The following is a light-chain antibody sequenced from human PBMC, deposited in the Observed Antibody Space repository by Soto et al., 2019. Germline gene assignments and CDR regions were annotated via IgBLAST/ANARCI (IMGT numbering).Light chain of an antibody. V-gene: IGLV2-14*02. CDR3: CSYTTNKTLL. CDR2: EGS. CDR1: SSDVGSYNL. Sequence: QSALTQPASVSGSPGQSITISCTGTSSDVGSYNLVSWYQQHPGKAPKLMIYEGSKRPSGVSNRFSGSKSGNTASLTISGLQAEDEADYYCCSYTTNKTLLFGGGTKLTVL. J-gene: IGLJ2*01.